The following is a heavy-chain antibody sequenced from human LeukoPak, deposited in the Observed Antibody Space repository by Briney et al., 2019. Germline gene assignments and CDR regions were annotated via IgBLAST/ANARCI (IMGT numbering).Heavy chain of an antibody. CDR3: AKVTSPYYYYMDV. CDR1: GFTFSSYG. CDR2: IRYDGSNK. J-gene: IGHJ6*03. V-gene: IGHV3-30*02. Sequence: PGGSLRLSCAASGFTFSSYGMHWVRQAPGKGLEWVAFIRYDGSNKCYADSVKGQFTISRDNSKNMLYLQMNSLRGEETAVYYCAKVTSPYYYYMDVWGKGTTVTVSS.